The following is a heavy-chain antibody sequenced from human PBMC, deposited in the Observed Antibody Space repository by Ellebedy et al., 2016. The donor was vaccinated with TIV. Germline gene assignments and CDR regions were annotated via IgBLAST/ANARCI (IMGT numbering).Heavy chain of an antibody. CDR3: ARGALASNILTASFDY. V-gene: IGHV3-21*01. D-gene: IGHD3-9*01. J-gene: IGHJ4*02. CDR1: GFTFNTYT. Sequence: GESLKISXAASGFTFNTYTMNWVRQAPGKGLEWVSSISTSSSYIYYADSVKGRFTISRDNARKSMFLQMNSLRVEDTAVYYCARGALASNILTASFDYWGQGTLVTVSS. CDR2: ISTSSSYI.